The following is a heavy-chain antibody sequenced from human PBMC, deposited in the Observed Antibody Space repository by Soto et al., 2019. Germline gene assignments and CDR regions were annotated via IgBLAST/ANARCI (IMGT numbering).Heavy chain of an antibody. D-gene: IGHD7-27*01. CDR1: GGTFSSYA. Sequence: QVQLVQSGAEVKKPGSSVKVSCKASGGTFSSYAISWVRQAPGQGLEWMGGIIPIFGTADYAQKFQGRVTITADDFTSTAYMELSSLRSDDRAVYYCARHLGWNHNYDGMDVWGQGTTVTVSS. J-gene: IGHJ6*02. CDR3: ARHLGWNHNYDGMDV. CDR2: IIPIFGTA. V-gene: IGHV1-69*12.